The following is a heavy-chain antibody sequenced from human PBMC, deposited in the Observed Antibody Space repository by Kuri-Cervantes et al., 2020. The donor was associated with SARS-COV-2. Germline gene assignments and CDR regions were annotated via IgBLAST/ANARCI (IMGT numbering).Heavy chain of an antibody. Sequence: SETLSLTCTVSGGSISSGSYYWSWIRQPAGKGLEWIGRIYTSGSTNYNPSLKSRVTISVDTSKNQFSLKLSSVTAADTAVYYCARSFYDFWSGEDYYFDYWGQGTLVTVSS. CDR2: IYTSGST. CDR1: GGSISSGSYY. D-gene: IGHD3-3*01. CDR3: ARSFYDFWSGEDYYFDY. J-gene: IGHJ4*02. V-gene: IGHV4-61*02.